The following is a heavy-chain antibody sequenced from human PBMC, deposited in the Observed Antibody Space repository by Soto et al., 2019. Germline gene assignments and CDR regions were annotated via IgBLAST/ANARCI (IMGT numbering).Heavy chain of an antibody. Sequence: SETLSLTCTVSGGSISSYYWSWIRQPPGKGLEWIGYIYYSGSTNYNPSLKSRVTISVDTSKNQFSLKLSSVTAADTAVYYCARLTTVTTDFDYWGQGTLVTVSS. D-gene: IGHD4-17*01. CDR3: ARLTTVTTDFDY. CDR1: GGSISSYY. J-gene: IGHJ4*02. V-gene: IGHV4-59*08. CDR2: IYYSGST.